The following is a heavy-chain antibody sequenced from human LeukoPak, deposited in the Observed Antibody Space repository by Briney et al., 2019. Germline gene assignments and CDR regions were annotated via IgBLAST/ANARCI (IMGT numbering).Heavy chain of an antibody. D-gene: IGHD3-10*01. CDR1: GFTFSSYG. CDR3: ARDLVRGGD. Sequence: GRSLRLSCAASGFTFSSYGMHWVRQASGKGLEWVAVIWYDGSNKYYADSVKGRFAISRDNSKNTLYLQMNSLRAEDTAVYYCARDLVRGGDWGQGTLVTVSS. J-gene: IGHJ4*02. CDR2: IWYDGSNK. V-gene: IGHV3-33*01.